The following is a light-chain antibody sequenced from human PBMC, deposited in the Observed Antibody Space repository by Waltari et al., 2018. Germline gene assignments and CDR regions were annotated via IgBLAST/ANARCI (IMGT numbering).Light chain of an antibody. J-gene: IGKJ3*01. CDR3: QQYNSYSGGT. V-gene: IGKV1-5*03. CDR1: QTISTW. CDR2: RAS. Sequence: DIQMTQSPSTLSASVGDRVTITCRASQTISTWLAWYQQKPGKAPKVLIYRASSVQSGVPSRFSGSGSGTEFTLTISSLQPDDFATYYCQQYNSYSGGTFGPGTKVDIK.